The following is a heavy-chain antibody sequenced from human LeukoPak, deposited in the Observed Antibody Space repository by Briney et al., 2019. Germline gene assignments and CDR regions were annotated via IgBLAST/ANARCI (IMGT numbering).Heavy chain of an antibody. Sequence: GGSPRLSCAASGFSFNTYWMTWVRQAPGKGLEWVANIKQDGSEKYYVDSVKGRFTISKDNAKSSLYLQMDSLRAEDTAVYYCARASPPGYSSSWYDYWGQGALVTVSS. J-gene: IGHJ4*02. CDR1: GFSFNTYW. V-gene: IGHV3-7*03. D-gene: IGHD6-13*01. CDR3: ARASPPGYSSSWYDY. CDR2: IKQDGSEK.